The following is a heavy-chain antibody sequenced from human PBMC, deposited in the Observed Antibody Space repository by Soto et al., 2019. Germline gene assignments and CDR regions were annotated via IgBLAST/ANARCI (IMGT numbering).Heavy chain of an antibody. CDR2: IIPIFGTA. CDR3: AREGGGVVPAAIGYYYGMDV. V-gene: IGHV1-69*01. CDR1: GGTFSSYA. J-gene: IGHJ6*02. Sequence: QVQLVQSGAEVKKPGSSVKVSCKASGGTFSSYAISWVRQAPGQGLEWMGGIIPIFGTANYAQKFQGRVTINADESPSTGDMGRRRVRDEDTAVYSWAREGGGVVPAAIGYYYGMDVWGQGTTVTVSS. D-gene: IGHD2-2*02.